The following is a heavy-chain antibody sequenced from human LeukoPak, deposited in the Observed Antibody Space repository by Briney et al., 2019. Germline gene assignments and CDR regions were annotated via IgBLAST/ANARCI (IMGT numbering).Heavy chain of an antibody. D-gene: IGHD1-26*01. Sequence: PGGSLRLSCAASGFTFSDYYMSWIRQTPGKGLEWLAYSSGCGGDIHYADSVKGRFTVSRDNAKSSLYLQMNSLRAEDTAMYYCARDIRAVGVTLYFDYWGQGILVTVTS. CDR3: ARDIRAVGVTLYFDY. V-gene: IGHV3-11*01. CDR1: GFTFSDYY. J-gene: IGHJ4*02. CDR2: SSGCGGDI.